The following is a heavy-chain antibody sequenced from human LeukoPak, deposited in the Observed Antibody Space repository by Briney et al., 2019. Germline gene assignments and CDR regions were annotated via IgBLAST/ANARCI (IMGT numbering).Heavy chain of an antibody. CDR2: INHSGST. V-gene: IGHV4-34*01. Sequence: SETLSLTCAVYGGSFSEYYWSWIRQPPGKGLEWIGEINHSGSTNYNPSPKSRVTISLDTSKNQFSLKLSSVTAADTAVYYCARRITVFYWFDPWDQGTLVTVSS. D-gene: IGHD2/OR15-2a*01. J-gene: IGHJ5*02. CDR1: GGSFSEYY. CDR3: ARRITVFYWFDP.